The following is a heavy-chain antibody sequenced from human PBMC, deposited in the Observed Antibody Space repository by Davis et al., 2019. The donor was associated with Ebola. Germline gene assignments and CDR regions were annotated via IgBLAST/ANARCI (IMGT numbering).Heavy chain of an antibody. Sequence: PSETLSLTCTVSGGSVSSGIYYWSWIRQPPGKGLEWIGYIYYSGSTNYKPSLKSRVTISVDTSKNQFSLKLRSVTAADTAVYFCARNYVNTYNYYDYGMDVWGTGTTVTVSS. CDR3: ARNYVNTYNYYDYGMDV. J-gene: IGHJ6*04. V-gene: IGHV4-61*01. D-gene: IGHD3-16*01. CDR2: IYYSGST. CDR1: GGSVSSGIYY.